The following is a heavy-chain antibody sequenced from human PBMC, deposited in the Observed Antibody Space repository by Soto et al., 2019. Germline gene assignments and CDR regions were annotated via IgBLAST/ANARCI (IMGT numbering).Heavy chain of an antibody. Sequence: EVQLVESGGGLVQPGRSLRLSCAASGFTFDDYAMHWVRQAPGKGLEWVSGISWNSGSIGYADSVKGRFTISRDNAKNSLYLQMNSLRAEDTALYYCAKGLSVKTSFYGMDVWGQGTTVTVSS. CDR1: GFTFDDYA. J-gene: IGHJ6*02. CDR2: ISWNSGSI. CDR3: AKGLSVKTSFYGMDV. V-gene: IGHV3-9*01. D-gene: IGHD2-8*01.